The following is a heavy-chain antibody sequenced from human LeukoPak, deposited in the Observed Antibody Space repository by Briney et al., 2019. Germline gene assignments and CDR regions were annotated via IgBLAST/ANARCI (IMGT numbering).Heavy chain of an antibody. CDR2: ISSSGSTI. Sequence: GGSLRLSCAASGFTFSDYYMSWIRQAPGKGLEWVSYISSSGSTIYYADSVKGRFTISRDNAKNSLYLQMNSLRAEDTAVYYCAREEDYYGSEKNDAFDIWGQGTMVTVSS. CDR3: AREEDYYGSEKNDAFDI. CDR1: GFTFSDYY. J-gene: IGHJ3*02. D-gene: IGHD3-10*01. V-gene: IGHV3-11*04.